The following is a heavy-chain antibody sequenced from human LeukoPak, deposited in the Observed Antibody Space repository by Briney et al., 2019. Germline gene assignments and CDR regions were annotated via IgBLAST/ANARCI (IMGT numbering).Heavy chain of an antibody. D-gene: IGHD3-3*01. J-gene: IGHJ4*02. Sequence: GGSLRLSCAASGFTFSTYTMYWVRHPPGKRLEWVSIIGSSGGGIHYADSVKGRFTISRDNSKNTLYLQMNSLRAEDTAVYYCAKSVGITIFGVVIFWGQGTLVTVSS. CDR2: IGSSGGGI. CDR1: GFTFSTYT. CDR3: AKSVGITIFGVVIF. V-gene: IGHV3-23*01.